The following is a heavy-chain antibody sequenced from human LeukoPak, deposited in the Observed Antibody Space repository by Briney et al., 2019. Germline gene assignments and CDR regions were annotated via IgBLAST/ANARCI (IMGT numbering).Heavy chain of an antibody. CDR1: GFTFSSYV. CDR2: ISYDGSNK. CDR3: ARASKVATEFDY. D-gene: IGHD5-12*01. Sequence: GRSLRLSCAASGFTFSSYVMHWVRQAPGKGLEWVAVISYDGSNKYYADSVKGRFTISRDNSKNTLYLQMNSLRAEDTAVYYCARASKVATEFDYWGQGTLVTVSS. J-gene: IGHJ4*02. V-gene: IGHV3-30*04.